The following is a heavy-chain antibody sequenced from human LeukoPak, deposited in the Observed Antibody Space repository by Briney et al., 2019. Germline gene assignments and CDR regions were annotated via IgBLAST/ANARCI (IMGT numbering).Heavy chain of an antibody. CDR1: GYSFTGYF. CDR3: AREFAVGATTVDY. D-gene: IGHD1-26*01. Sequence: ASVKVSCKASGYSFTGYFIHWVRQAPGQGLEWMGWLNPNSGDTNYEQKFQGRVTMTRDTSISTAYMELSRLRSDDTAVYYCAREFAVGATTVDYWGQGTLVTVSS. V-gene: IGHV1-2*02. CDR2: LNPNSGDT. J-gene: IGHJ4*02.